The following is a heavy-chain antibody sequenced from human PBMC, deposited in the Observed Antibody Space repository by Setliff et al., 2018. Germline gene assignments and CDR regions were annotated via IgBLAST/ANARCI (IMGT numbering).Heavy chain of an antibody. CDR1: GGSLSDYY. CDR3: ARVLFHCSSTSCYLDAFDI. V-gene: IGHV4-34*01. CDR2: INQSGST. Sequence: SETLSLTCGGYGGSLSDYYWSWIRQPPGKGLEWIGEINQSGSTTYNPSLKGRVTISMDTSKNQFSLKLTSVTAADTAVYYCARVLFHCSSTSCYLDAFDIWGQGTMVT. D-gene: IGHD2-2*01. J-gene: IGHJ3*02.